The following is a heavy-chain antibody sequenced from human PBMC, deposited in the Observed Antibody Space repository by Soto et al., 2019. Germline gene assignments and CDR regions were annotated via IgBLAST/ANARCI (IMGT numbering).Heavy chain of an antibody. D-gene: IGHD5-12*01. CDR3: AKDWRYSGYKDY. CDR1: GFIFSSYG. CDR2: ISHDGRDK. V-gene: IGHV3-30*18. J-gene: IGHJ4*02. Sequence: QVQLVESGGGVVQPGRSLRLSCAVSGFIFSSYGMHWVRQAPGKGLEWVALISHDGRDKYYADSVKGRFTISRDNSRDTLYLQMNSLRAEDTAVYYGAKDWRYSGYKDYWGQGTLVTGSS.